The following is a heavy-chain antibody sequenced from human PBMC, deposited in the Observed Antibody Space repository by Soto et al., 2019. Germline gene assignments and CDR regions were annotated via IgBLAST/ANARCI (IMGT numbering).Heavy chain of an antibody. J-gene: IGHJ4*02. CDR2: IWYDGSNN. D-gene: IGHD6-19*01. CDR1: GFTFSSYG. Sequence: QVQLVESGGGVVQPGRSLRLSCAASGFTFSSYGMHWVRQAPGKGLEWVAVIWYDGSNNYYADSVKGRFTISRDNSKNTLYLQMNSLRAEDTAVYYCAREQWLGLYYFDYWGQGTLVTVSS. CDR3: AREQWLGLYYFDY. V-gene: IGHV3-33*01.